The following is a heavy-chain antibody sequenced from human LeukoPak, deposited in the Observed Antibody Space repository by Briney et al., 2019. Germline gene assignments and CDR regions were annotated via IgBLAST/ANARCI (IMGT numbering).Heavy chain of an antibody. CDR3: ANERFPEYNWNYVPLFDY. CDR1: GFTFSSYG. V-gene: IGHV3-30*18. J-gene: IGHJ4*02. CDR2: ISYDGSNK. D-gene: IGHD1-7*01. Sequence: GRSLRLSCAASGFTFSSYGMHWVRQAPGKGLEWVAVISYDGSNKYYADSVKGRFTISRDNSKNTLYLQMNSLRAEDTAVYYCANERFPEYNWNYVPLFDYWGQGTLVTVSS.